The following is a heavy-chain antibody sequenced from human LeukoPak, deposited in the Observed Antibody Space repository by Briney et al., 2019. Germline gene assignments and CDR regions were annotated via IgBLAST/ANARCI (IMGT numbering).Heavy chain of an antibody. J-gene: IGHJ4*02. CDR1: GGSISSSSYY. Sequence: SETLSLTCTVSGGSISSSSYYWGWIRQPPGKGLEWIGSIYYSGSTYYNPSLKSRVTISVDTSENQFSLVLSSVTAADTAMYYCARHGGSNWSHLDYWGQGTLVTVSS. V-gene: IGHV4-39*01. D-gene: IGHD3-3*01. CDR2: IYYSGST. CDR3: ARHGGSNWSHLDY.